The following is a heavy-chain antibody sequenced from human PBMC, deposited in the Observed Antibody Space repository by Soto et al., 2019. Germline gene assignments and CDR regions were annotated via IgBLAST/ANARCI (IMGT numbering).Heavy chain of an antibody. D-gene: IGHD2-2*01. J-gene: IGHJ5*02. Sequence: QVELVQSGGEIRKPGASVTVSCKTAGYTFTRFGITWLRQAPGQGLEWMGWISPYSGNTKYAQKFQGRVTITSDKSTNTVYMDLRGLRSDDTATYYCAKTPTSESGRFDPWGQGTLVTVSS. CDR1: GYTFTRFG. CDR2: ISPYSGNT. CDR3: AKTPTSESGRFDP. V-gene: IGHV1-18*04.